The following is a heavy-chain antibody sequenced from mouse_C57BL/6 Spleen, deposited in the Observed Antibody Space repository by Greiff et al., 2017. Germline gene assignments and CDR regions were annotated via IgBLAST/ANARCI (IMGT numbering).Heavy chain of an antibody. V-gene: IGHV5-4*01. Sequence: EVQLVESGGGLVKPGGSLKLSCAASGFTFSSYAMSWVRQTPEKRLEWVATISDGGSYTYYPDNVKGRFTISRDNDKNNLYLQMSHLKSEDTAMYYCARGYYYGSSRHAMDYWGQGTSVTVSS. D-gene: IGHD1-1*01. CDR1: GFTFSSYA. J-gene: IGHJ4*01. CDR3: ARGYYYGSSRHAMDY. CDR2: ISDGGSYT.